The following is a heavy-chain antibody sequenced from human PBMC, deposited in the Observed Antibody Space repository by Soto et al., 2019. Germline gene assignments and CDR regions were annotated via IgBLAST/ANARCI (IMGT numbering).Heavy chain of an antibody. J-gene: IGHJ6*02. CDR2: ISGSGGST. CDR3: AKDLLLWFGESDYYYYAMDV. Sequence: GGSLSLSCAASGFTFSSYAMSWVRQAPGKGLEWVSAISGSGGSTYYADSVKGRFTISRDNSKNTLYLQMNSLRAEDTAVYYCAKDLLLWFGESDYYYYAMDVWGQGTTVTVSS. V-gene: IGHV3-23*01. D-gene: IGHD3-10*01. CDR1: GFTFSSYA.